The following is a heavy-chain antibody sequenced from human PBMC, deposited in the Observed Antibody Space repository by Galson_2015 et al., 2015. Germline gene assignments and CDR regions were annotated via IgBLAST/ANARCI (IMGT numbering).Heavy chain of an antibody. J-gene: IGHJ4*02. Sequence: PALVKPTQTLTLTCTFSGFSLSTSGVGVGWIRQPPGKALEWLALIYWDDDKRYSPSLKSRLTITKDTSKNQVVLTMTNMDPVDTATYYCARGVRSPIYFDYWGQGTLVTVSS. V-gene: IGHV2-5*02. CDR3: ARGVRSPIYFDY. CDR1: GFSLSTSGVG. CDR2: IYWDDDK. D-gene: IGHD3-10*01.